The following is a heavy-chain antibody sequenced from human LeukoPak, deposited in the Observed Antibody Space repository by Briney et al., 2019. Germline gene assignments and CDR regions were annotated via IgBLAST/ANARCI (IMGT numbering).Heavy chain of an antibody. J-gene: IGHJ4*02. CDR2: ISAYNGNT. V-gene: IGHV1-18*01. D-gene: IGHD3-10*01. CDR3: ARYGITIVRGGKYYFDS. CDR1: GYTFTSYG. Sequence: ASVKVSCKASGYTFTSYGISWVRQAPGQGLEWMGWISAYNGNTNYAQKLQGRVTMTTDTSTSTAYMELRSLRSDDTAVYYCARYGITIVRGGKYYFDSWGQGTLVTVSS.